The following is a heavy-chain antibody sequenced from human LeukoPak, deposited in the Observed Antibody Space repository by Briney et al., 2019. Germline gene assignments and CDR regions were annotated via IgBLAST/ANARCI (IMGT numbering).Heavy chain of an antibody. CDR1: GGSISIYY. V-gene: IGHV4-59*08. Sequence: SETLSLTCTVSGGSISIYYWSWIRQPPGMGLEWIGYIYYSGSTNYNPSLKSRVTISIDTSKNQFSLRLSSVTAADTAVYYCARHANYDEYPLLWFDYWGQGTLVTVSS. D-gene: IGHD4-17*01. J-gene: IGHJ4*02. CDR3: ARHANYDEYPLLWFDY. CDR2: IYYSGST.